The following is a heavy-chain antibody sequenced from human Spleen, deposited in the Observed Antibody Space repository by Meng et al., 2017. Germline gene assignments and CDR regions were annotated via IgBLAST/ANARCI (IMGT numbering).Heavy chain of an antibody. J-gene: IGHJ4*02. V-gene: IGHV4-34*01. CDR1: GGSFSDYY. Sequence: QAPPQQWGAGLLKPSEPLSLTCVVSGGSFSDYYWSWIRQPPGKGLEWIGEINHSGSTNYNPSLESRATISVDTSQNNLSLKLSSVTAADSAVYYCARGPTTMAHDFDYWGQGTLVTVSS. CDR2: INHSGST. D-gene: IGHD4-11*01. CDR3: ARGPTTMAHDFDY.